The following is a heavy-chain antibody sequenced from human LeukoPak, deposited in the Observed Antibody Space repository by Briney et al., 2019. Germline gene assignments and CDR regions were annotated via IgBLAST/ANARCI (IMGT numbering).Heavy chain of an antibody. J-gene: IGHJ4*02. CDR3: ARDRVGYGWPGAFYLEF. V-gene: IGHV1-2*02. D-gene: IGHD5-18*01. CDR1: GYTFTGYY. CDR2: MNPNTGAT. Sequence: GASVKVSCKPSGYTFTGYYLHWVRQAPGQALEWMGWMNPNTGATVYAQKFQGRVTMSRDTSITTAYMTLSSLRSDDTAVDFCARDRVGYGWPGAFYLEFWGQGTVVCVSS.